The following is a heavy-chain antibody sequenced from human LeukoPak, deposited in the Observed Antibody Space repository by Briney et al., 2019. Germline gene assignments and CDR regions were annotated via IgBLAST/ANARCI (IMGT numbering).Heavy chain of an antibody. CDR1: GLALNIIY. Sequence: SGGSLRLSCATSGLALNIIYMGWVRQAPGEGLEWVSVIYAGGSTYYGDSVRGRFTISRDNSMNTLHLQMNSLRAEDTAVYFCARDSRNYGGAFDYWGQGTLVTVSS. J-gene: IGHJ4*02. V-gene: IGHV3-53*01. CDR2: IYAGGST. D-gene: IGHD4-23*01. CDR3: ARDSRNYGGAFDY.